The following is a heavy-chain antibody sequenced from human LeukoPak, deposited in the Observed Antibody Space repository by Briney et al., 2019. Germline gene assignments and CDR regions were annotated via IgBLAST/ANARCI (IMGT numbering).Heavy chain of an antibody. CDR1: EFTFSSYA. CDR3: ARGGRDGKSGAFDI. CDR2: ISYDGSNK. J-gene: IGHJ3*02. Sequence: PGRSLRLSCAASEFTFSSYAMHWVRQAPGKGLEWVAVISYDGSNKYYADSVKGRFTISRDNSKNTLYLQMNSLRAEDTAVYYCARGGRDGKSGAFDIWGQGTMVTVSS. V-gene: IGHV3-30-3*01. D-gene: IGHD2-21*02.